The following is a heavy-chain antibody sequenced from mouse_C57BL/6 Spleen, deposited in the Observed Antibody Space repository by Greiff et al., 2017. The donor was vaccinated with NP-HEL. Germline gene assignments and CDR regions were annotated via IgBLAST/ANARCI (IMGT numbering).Heavy chain of an antibody. CDR3: ARKDTTVVGGYYYAMDY. CDR2: INPNYGTT. D-gene: IGHD1-1*01. V-gene: IGHV1-39*01. Sequence: EVQLQQSGPELVKPGASVKISCKASGYSFTDYNMNWVKQSNGKSLEWIGVINPNYGTTSYNQKFKGKATLTVDQSSSTAYMQLNSLTSEDSAVYYWARKDTTVVGGYYYAMDYWGQGTSVTVSS. CDR1: GYSFTDYN. J-gene: IGHJ4*01.